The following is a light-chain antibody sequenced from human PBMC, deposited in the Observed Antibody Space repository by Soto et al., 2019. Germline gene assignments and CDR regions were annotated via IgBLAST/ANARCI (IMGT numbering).Light chain of an antibody. Sequence: QSVLTQPPSASGTPGQRVTMSCSGSSSNIGSNTVNWYQQLPGTAPTLLIYSNNQRPSGVPDRFSGSKSGTSASLAANGLQSEDEADYYCAAWDDSLNGPLFGGGTKLTVL. CDR2: SNN. CDR3: AAWDDSLNGPL. J-gene: IGLJ3*02. V-gene: IGLV1-44*01. CDR1: SSNIGSNT.